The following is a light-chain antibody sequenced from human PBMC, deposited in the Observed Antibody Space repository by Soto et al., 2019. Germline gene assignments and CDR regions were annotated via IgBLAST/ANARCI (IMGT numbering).Light chain of an antibody. CDR3: SSYTSSSTLVV. CDR1: SSDVGGYNY. CDR2: DVS. J-gene: IGLJ2*01. Sequence: QSALTQPASVSGSPGQSITISCTGTSSDVGGYNYVSWYQQHPGKAPKLMIYDVSNRPSGVSNRFSGSNSGNTASLTISGLQAEDEDDYYCSSYTSSSTLVVFGGGTTLTVL. V-gene: IGLV2-14*01.